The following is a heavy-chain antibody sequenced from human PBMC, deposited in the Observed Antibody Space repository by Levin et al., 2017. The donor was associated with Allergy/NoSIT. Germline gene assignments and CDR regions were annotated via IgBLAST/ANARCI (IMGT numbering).Heavy chain of an antibody. V-gene: IGHV4-59*08. CDR1: GGSISSNY. CDR3: ARHGKISVAGVYNDYHLDV. CDR2: IYYSGST. D-gene: IGHD6-19*01. J-gene: IGHJ6*03. Sequence: SETLSLTCSVSGGSISSNYWSWIRQPPGRGLEWIAYIYYSGSTNYNPSLKSRVTISIDTSKNELSLKLNSVTAADTAVYYCARHGKISVAGVYNDYHLDVWGKGTTVTVSS.